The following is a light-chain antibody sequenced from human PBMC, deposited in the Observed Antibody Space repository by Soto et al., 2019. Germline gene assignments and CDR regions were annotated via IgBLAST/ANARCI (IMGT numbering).Light chain of an antibody. CDR1: QSVSSN. V-gene: IGKV3-15*01. CDR2: GAS. J-gene: IGKJ5*01. CDR3: QQYGSSPIT. Sequence: EIVMTQYPATLSVSPGERATLSCRASQSVSSNLAWYQQKPGQAPRLLIYGASARVTGIPARFSGSGSGTEFTLTISSLQSEDFAVYYCQQYGSSPITFGQGRLPAVK.